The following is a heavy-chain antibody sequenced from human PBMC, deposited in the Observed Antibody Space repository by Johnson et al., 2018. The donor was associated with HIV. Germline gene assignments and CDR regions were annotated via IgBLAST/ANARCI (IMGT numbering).Heavy chain of an antibody. Sequence: QVQLVESGGGVVQPGRSLRLSCAASGFTFSSYGMHWVRQAPGKGLEWVAVIWYDGSNEYHADSVKGRFTISRDNSKNTLYLQMNSLRAEDTAVYYCAKGGVTTLDAFDIWGQGTMVTVSS. D-gene: IGHD4-17*01. J-gene: IGHJ3*02. CDR2: IWYDGSNE. V-gene: IGHV3-33*06. CDR3: AKGGVTTLDAFDI. CDR1: GFTFSSYG.